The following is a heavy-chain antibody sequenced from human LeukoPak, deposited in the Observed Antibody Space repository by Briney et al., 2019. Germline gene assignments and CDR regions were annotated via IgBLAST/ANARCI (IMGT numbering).Heavy chain of an antibody. D-gene: IGHD4-23*01. CDR2: ISSSSSYI. CDR3: ARGGTSGPYFDY. CDR1: GFTFSSYS. V-gene: IGHV3-21*01. J-gene: IGHJ4*02. Sequence: GGSLRLSCAASGFTFSSYSMNWVRQAPGKGLEWVSSISSSSSYIYYADSVKGRFTISRDNAKNSLYLQMNSLRAEDTAVYYCARGGTSGPYFDYWGQETLVTVPS.